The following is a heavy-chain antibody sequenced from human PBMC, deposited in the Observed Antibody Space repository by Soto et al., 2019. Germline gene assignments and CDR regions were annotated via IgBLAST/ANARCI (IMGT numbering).Heavy chain of an antibody. V-gene: IGHV4-59*01. CDR2: IYYSGST. D-gene: IGHD6-6*01. CDR3: AREYSSSSSGFDY. J-gene: IGHJ4*02. Sequence: QVQLQESGPGLVKPSETLSLTCTVSGGSISSYYWSWIRQPPGKGLEWIGYIYYSGSTNYNPSLKSRVTISVDTSKNQFSLRVSSVTAADTAVYYCAREYSSSSSGFDYWGQGTLVTVSS. CDR1: GGSISSYY.